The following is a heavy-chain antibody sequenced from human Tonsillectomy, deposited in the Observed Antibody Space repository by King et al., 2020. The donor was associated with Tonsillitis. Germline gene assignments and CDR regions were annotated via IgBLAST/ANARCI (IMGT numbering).Heavy chain of an antibody. CDR2: ISSSSSYI. CDR1: GFTFSSYS. Sequence: DVQLVESGGGLVKPGGSLRLSCAASGFTFSSYSMNWVRQSPGKGLEWVSSISSSSSYIYYADSVKGRFAISRDNAKHSLYLQMNSLRAEDTAVYYCARDCSGGSCYPYYYGIDVWGQGTTVTVSS. D-gene: IGHD2-15*01. J-gene: IGHJ6*02. CDR3: ARDCSGGSCYPYYYGIDV. V-gene: IGHV3-21*01.